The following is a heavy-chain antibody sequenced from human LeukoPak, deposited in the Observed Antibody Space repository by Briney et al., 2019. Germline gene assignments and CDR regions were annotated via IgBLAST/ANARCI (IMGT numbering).Heavy chain of an antibody. CDR2: VSYDGSDK. CDR1: GFIFSNYG. V-gene: IGHV3-30*18. D-gene: IGHD2-2*01. CDR3: ANRFCTSSGCGVAY. Sequence: GGSLRLSCAASGFIFSNYGMLWVRQAPGKGLDWVAVVSYDGSDKHYADSVKGRFTISRDNSKNTLYLQLNSLRGDDTAVYYCANRFCTSSGCGVAYWGQGTLVTVSS. J-gene: IGHJ4*02.